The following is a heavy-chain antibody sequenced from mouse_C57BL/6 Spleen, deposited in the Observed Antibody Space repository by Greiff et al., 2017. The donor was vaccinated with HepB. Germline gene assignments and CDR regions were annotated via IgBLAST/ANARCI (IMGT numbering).Heavy chain of an antibody. D-gene: IGHD1-1*01. CDR2: IYPGSGST. V-gene: IGHV1-55*01. Sequence: QVQLQQPGAELVKPGASVKMSCKASGYTFTSYWITWVKQRPGQGLEWIGDIYPGSGSTNYNEKFKSKATLTVDTSSSTAYMQLSSLTSEDSAVYYCARPLYYGSSYGAMDYWGQGTSVTVSS. J-gene: IGHJ4*01. CDR1: GYTFTSYW. CDR3: ARPLYYGSSYGAMDY.